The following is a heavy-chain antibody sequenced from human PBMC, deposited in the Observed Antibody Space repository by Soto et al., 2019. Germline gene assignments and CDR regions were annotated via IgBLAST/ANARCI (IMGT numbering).Heavy chain of an antibody. CDR2: INPNSGGT. CDR1: GYTFTGYY. Sequence: PGASVKVSCKASGYTFTGYYMHWVRQAPGQGLEWMGWINPNSGGTNYAQKFQGRVTMTRDTSISTAYMELSRLRSDDTAVYYCARDPSLGSSSPSDYWGQGTLVTVSS. V-gene: IGHV1-2*02. D-gene: IGHD6-13*01. CDR3: ARDPSLGSSSPSDY. J-gene: IGHJ4*02.